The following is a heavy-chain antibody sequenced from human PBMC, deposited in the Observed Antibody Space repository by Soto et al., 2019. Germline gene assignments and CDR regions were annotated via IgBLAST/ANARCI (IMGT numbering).Heavy chain of an antibody. CDR3: AKGKVTRSYWYFDL. Sequence: QVQLVESGGGVVQPGRSLRLSCAASGFTFSSYGMHWVRQAPGKGLEWVAVISYDGSNKYYADSVKGRFTISRDNSKNTLYLQMNSLRAEDTAVYYCAKGKVTRSYWYFDLWGGGTLVTVSS. V-gene: IGHV3-30*18. CDR1: GFTFSSYG. D-gene: IGHD5-18*01. CDR2: ISYDGSNK. J-gene: IGHJ2*01.